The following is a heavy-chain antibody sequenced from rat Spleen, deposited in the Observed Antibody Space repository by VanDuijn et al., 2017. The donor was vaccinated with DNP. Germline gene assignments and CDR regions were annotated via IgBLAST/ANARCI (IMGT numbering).Heavy chain of an antibody. J-gene: IGHJ2*01. CDR2: INYDGSST. CDR1: GFTFSAYY. Sequence: EVQLVESGGGLVQPGRSLKLSCAASGFTFSAYYVAWVRQGPKKGLEWVATINYDGSSTYYRDSAKGRFTISRDNTKTILYLQMDSLRSEDTATYYCARAADFDYWGQGVMVTVSS. V-gene: IGHV5-7*01. CDR3: ARAADFDY.